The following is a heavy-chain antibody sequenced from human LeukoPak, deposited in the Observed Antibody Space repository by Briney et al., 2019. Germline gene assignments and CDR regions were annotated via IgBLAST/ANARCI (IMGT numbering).Heavy chain of an antibody. CDR1: GVSITSYY. CDR2: IHSNGGT. CDR3: ARAEIQLWFFPYYYMDV. V-gene: IGHV4-4*07. D-gene: IGHD5-18*01. J-gene: IGHJ6*03. Sequence: SETLSLTCSVSGVSITSYYWTWIRQSAGKGLEWIGRIHSNGGTNYNPSLSSRLTLSVDTSKNQLSLKLTSVTAADTAVYFCARAEIQLWFFPYYYMDVWGKGTTVTVSS.